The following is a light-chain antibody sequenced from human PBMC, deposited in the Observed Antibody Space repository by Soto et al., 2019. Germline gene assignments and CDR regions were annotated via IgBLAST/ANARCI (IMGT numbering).Light chain of an antibody. Sequence: DIQMTQSPSRLSASVGDRVTITCRASQSISSWLAWYQQKPGKAPKLLIYDASSLESGVPSRFSGSGSGTEFTLTISSLQPEDFATYYCQQSYSSPITFGQGTRLEIK. J-gene: IGKJ5*01. CDR2: DAS. V-gene: IGKV1-5*01. CDR1: QSISSW. CDR3: QQSYSSPIT.